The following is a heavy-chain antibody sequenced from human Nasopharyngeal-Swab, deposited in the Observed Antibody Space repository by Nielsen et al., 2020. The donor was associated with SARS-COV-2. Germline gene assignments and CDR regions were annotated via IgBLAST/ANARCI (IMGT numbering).Heavy chain of an antibody. CDR1: GFTFSSYS. J-gene: IGHJ6*02. CDR3: AKSTGAWLQFLDV. CDR2: ISSSSSTI. V-gene: IGHV3-48*02. Sequence: GESLKISCAASGFTFSSYSMNWVRQAPGKGLEWVSYISSSSSTIYYADSVKGRFTISRDNAKNSLYLQMNSLRDEDTVVYYCAKSTGAWLQFLDVWGQGTTVTVSS. D-gene: IGHD2-8*02.